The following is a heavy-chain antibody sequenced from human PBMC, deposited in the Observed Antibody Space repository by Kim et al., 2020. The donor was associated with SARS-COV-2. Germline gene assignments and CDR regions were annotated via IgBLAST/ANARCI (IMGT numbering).Heavy chain of an antibody. V-gene: IGHV3-9*01. CDR3: AKVRDGYNREDY. J-gene: IGHJ4*02. D-gene: IGHD5-12*01. Sequence: YADTVKGRFTTSRDNAKKCTYLQMNSLRAENTALYYCAKVRDGYNREDYWGQGALVTVSS.